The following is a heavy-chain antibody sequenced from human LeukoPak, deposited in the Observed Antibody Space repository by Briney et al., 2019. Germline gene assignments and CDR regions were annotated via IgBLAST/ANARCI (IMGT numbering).Heavy chain of an antibody. CDR1: SGSIISNNDY. CDR3: ARARPYSNVYYYYYYMDV. Sequence: SETLSLTCSVSSGSIISNNDYWGWIRQPPGKGLEWIATIHYSGRTYYNPSLKSRGTIPVDTSQNQFSLKLSSVTAADTAVYYCARARPYSNVYYYYYYMDVWGKGTTVTVSS. CDR2: IHYSGRT. V-gene: IGHV4-39*07. J-gene: IGHJ6*03. D-gene: IGHD6-13*01.